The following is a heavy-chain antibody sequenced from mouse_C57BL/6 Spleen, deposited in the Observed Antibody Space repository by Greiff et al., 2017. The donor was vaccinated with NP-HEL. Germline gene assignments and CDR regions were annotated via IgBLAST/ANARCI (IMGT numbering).Heavy chain of an antibody. D-gene: IGHD1-1*01. CDR3: ARCPYYYGSNYFDY. CDR2: IYPGSGST. V-gene: IGHV1-55*01. CDR1: GYTFTSYW. J-gene: IGHJ2*01. Sequence: QVQLQQPGAELVKPGASVKMSCKASGYTFTSYWITWVKQRPGQGLEWIGDIYPGSGSTNYNEKFKSKATLTVDTSSSTAYMQLSSLTSEDSAVYYCARCPYYYGSNYFDYWGQGTTLTVSS.